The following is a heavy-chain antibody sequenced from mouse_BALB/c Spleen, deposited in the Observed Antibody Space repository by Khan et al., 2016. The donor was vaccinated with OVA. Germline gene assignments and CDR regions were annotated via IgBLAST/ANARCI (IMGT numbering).Heavy chain of an antibody. D-gene: IGHD2-10*01. J-gene: IGHJ4*01. V-gene: IGHV9-3-1*01. Sequence: QIQLVQSGPELKKPGETVKISCKASGYTFTNYGMNWVKQSPGKVLKWMGWINTYTGEPTYADDFKGRFAFSLETSASTAYLQINNLKSEDTATYFCARPPYFSYTLDHWGQGTSVTVSS. CDR1: GYTFTNYG. CDR2: INTYTGEP. CDR3: ARPPYFSYTLDH.